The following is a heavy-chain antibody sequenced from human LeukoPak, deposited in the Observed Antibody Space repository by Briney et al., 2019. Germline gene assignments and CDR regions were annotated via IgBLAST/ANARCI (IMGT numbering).Heavy chain of an antibody. CDR3: ARDVSGVRGCINGREIDY. CDR1: GFTFSSYS. CDR2: ISNSRSYI. D-gene: IGHD2-8*01. J-gene: IGHJ4*02. Sequence: PGGSLRLSCAASGFTFSSYSMNWVRQAPGKGLEWVSCISNSRSYIYYVDSVKGRFTISRDNAKTSLYLQMNSLRAEDTAVYYCARDVSGVRGCINGREIDYWGQGTLVTVSS. V-gene: IGHV3-21*01.